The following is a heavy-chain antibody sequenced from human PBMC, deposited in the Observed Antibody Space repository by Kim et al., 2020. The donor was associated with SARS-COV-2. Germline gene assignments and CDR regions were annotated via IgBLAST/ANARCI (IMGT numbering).Heavy chain of an antibody. CDR3: AKVDSLVGATTYDY. J-gene: IGHJ4*02. V-gene: IGHV3-23*01. Sequence: ADSVKGRFTISRDNSKNTLYLQMNSLRAEDTAVYYCAKVDSLVGATTYDYWGQGTLVTVSS. D-gene: IGHD1-26*01.